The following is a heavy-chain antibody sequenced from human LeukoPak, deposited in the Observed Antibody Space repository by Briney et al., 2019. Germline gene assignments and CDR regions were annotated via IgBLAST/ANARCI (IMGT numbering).Heavy chain of an antibody. CDR2: ITASGTAM. V-gene: IGHV3-48*01. CDR1: GFTFSGYS. CDR3: ARDADSSSWSMYYYYGMDV. J-gene: IGHJ6*02. Sequence: GGSLRLSCAASGFTFSGYSMNWVRQAPGKGLEWVSHITASGTAMFYADSVKGRFTISRDNAKNSLYLQMNSLRAEDTAVYYCARDADSSSWSMYYYYGMDVWGQGTTVTVSS. D-gene: IGHD6-13*01.